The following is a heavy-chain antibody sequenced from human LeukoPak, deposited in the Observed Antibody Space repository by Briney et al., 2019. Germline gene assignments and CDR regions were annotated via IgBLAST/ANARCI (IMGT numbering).Heavy chain of an antibody. CDR3: ARGHSYYDNSGYSGIDY. D-gene: IGHD3-22*01. J-gene: IGHJ4*02. Sequence: SETLSLTCTVSGGSITSSSHYWGWIRQPPGQGLQWLGLIYYDGSAYYNLSLKSRLTISIDTSKNQFSLKLSSVTAADTAVYYCARGHSYYDNSGYSGIDYWGQGTLITVSS. CDR2: IYYDGSA. CDR1: GGSITSSSHY. V-gene: IGHV4-39*07.